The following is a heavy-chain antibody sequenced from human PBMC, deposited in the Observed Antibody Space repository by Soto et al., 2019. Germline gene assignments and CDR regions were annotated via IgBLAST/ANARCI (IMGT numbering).Heavy chain of an antibody. CDR2: ISWNSNNI. CDR1: GVTFDGYA. V-gene: IGHV3-9*01. J-gene: IGHJ6*02. CDR3: AKSPGGYYYGMDV. D-gene: IGHD1-1*01. Sequence: GGSLRLSCAASGVTFDGYAMHWVRQVPGKGLEWVSGISWNSNNIGYADSVKGRFTISRDNAKNSLFLQLNSLRAEDTALYYCAKSPGGYYYGMDVWGQGTTVTVSS.